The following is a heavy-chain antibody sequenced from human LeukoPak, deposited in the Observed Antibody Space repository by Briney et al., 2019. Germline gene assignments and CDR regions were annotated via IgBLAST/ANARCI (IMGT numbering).Heavy chain of an antibody. CDR1: GGTFSSYG. J-gene: IGHJ6*02. CDR2: ISAYNGNT. CDR3: ARGFQYCSGGSCYNQDV. D-gene: IGHD2-15*01. Sequence: ASVKVSCKASGGTFSSYGISWVRQAPGQGLEWMGWISAYNGNTNYAQKLQGRVTMTTDTSTSTAYMELRSLRSDDTAVYYCARGFQYCSGGSCYNQDVWSQGTTVTVSS. V-gene: IGHV1-18*01.